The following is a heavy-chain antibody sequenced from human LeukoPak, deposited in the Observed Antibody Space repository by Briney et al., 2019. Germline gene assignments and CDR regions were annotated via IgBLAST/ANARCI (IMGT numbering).Heavy chain of an antibody. J-gene: IGHJ4*02. D-gene: IGHD3-9*01. CDR1: GYSFTSYW. CDR3: ARPSYYDILTGPAHPPDY. V-gene: IGHV5-51*01. CDR2: IYPGDSDT. Sequence: GESLKISCKGSGYSFTSYWIGWVRQMPGKGLEWMGIIYPGDSDTGYSPSFQGQVTISADKSISTAYLQWSSLKASDTAMYYCARPSYYDILTGPAHPPDYWGQGTLVTVSS.